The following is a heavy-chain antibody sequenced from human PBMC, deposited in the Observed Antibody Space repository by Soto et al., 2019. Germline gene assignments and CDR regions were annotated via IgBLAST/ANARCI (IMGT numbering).Heavy chain of an antibody. J-gene: IGHJ5*02. CDR3: ARGIATGQLDP. D-gene: IGHD2-15*01. CDR1: GYTFTRYT. V-gene: IGHV1-3*01. Sequence: QVQLVQSGAEVKKPGVSVKISCKASGYTFTRYTMNWVRQAPGQRLEWMGWINPDNGNTKSSQKFKDRVIITRDTSASTAYMDLSSLRSEDTAVYYCARGIATGQLDPWGQGTLVTVSS. CDR2: INPDNGNT.